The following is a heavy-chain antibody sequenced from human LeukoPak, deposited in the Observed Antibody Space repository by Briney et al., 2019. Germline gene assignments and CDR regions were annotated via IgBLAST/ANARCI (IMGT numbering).Heavy chain of an antibody. Sequence: PGGSLRLSCAASGFTFTAFTINWGRQAPGKGLEWVSSISSSSFIYFADSLKGRFTISRDNAKNSVYLQINSLRAEDTAVYYCARDRNFVAFDIWGQGTMVTVSS. V-gene: IGHV3-21*06. D-gene: IGHD1-14*01. CDR2: ISSSSFI. CDR1: GFTFTAFT. CDR3: ARDRNFVAFDI. J-gene: IGHJ3*02.